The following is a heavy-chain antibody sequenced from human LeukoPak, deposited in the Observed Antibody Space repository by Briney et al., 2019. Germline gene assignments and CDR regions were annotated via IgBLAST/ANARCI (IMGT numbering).Heavy chain of an antibody. Sequence: GGSLRLSCAASGFTFGDFWMYRVRQAPGKGLVWISNINEHGTTAYADSVKGRFTISRDNAKNTLYLQMNSLRAEDTAVYYCARVRGGNWGQGTLVTVSS. V-gene: IGHV3-74*01. D-gene: IGHD3-16*01. CDR3: ARVRGGN. CDR2: INEHGTT. CDR1: GFTFGDFW. J-gene: IGHJ4*02.